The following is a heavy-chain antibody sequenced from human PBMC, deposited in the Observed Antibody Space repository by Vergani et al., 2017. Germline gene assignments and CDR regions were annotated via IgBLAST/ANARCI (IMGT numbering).Heavy chain of an antibody. V-gene: IGHV4-39*01. CDR1: GASIRSRHYY. D-gene: IGHD6-19*01. CDR3: ARHSTVEWLVKLGWIDP. Sequence: QLQLQESGPGLVKPSATLSLTCSVSGASIRSRHYYLGWIRQPPGKGLEWIASIYYSWSNYYNPSLKSRVTITVHTSKNQFSLKLSSVTAADTAVYFCARHSTVEWLVKLGWIDPWGQGILVTVSS. J-gene: IGHJ5*02. CDR2: IYYSWSN.